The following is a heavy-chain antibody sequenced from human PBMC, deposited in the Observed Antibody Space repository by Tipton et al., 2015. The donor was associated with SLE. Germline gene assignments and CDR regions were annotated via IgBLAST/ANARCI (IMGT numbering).Heavy chain of an antibody. Sequence: QLVQSGGGLVQPGGSLRLSCAASGFTFSSYAMSWVRQAPGKGLEWVSGISGSGGSTYYADSVKGRFTISRDNSKNTLYLQMNSLRAEDTAVYYCARDRRTGVRFLEWLFRIDPWGQGTLVTVSS. CDR2: ISGSGGST. CDR3: ARDRRTGVRFLEWLFRIDP. V-gene: IGHV3-23*04. J-gene: IGHJ5*02. D-gene: IGHD3-3*01. CDR1: GFTFSSYA.